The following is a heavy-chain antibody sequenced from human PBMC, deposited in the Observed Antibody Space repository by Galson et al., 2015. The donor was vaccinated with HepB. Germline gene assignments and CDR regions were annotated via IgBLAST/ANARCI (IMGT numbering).Heavy chain of an antibody. CDR3: AKGYYGQRRVRGIAGGYGMDV. Sequence: SLRLSCAASGFTFSSYAMSWVRQAPGKGLEWVSAISGSGGSTYYADSVKGRFTISRDNSKNTLYLQMNSLRAEDTAVYYCAKGYYGQRRVRGIAGGYGMDVWGQGTTVTASS. CDR1: GFTFSSYA. V-gene: IGHV3-23*01. D-gene: IGHD3-10*01. CDR2: ISGSGGST. J-gene: IGHJ6*02.